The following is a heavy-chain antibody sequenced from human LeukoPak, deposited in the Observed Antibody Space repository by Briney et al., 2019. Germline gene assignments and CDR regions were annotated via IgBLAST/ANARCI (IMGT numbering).Heavy chain of an antibody. CDR2: IYTSGST. CDR1: GGSISSGSYY. D-gene: IGHD3-3*01. V-gene: IGHV4-61*02. Sequence: SSETLSLTCTVSGGSISSGSYYWSWIRQPAGKGLEWIGRIYTSGSTNYNPSLKSRVTISVDTSKNQFSLKLSSVTAADTAVYYCARLPHYDFWSGYYLSYYYYYMDVWGKGTTVTVSS. J-gene: IGHJ6*03. CDR3: ARLPHYDFWSGYYLSYYYYYMDV.